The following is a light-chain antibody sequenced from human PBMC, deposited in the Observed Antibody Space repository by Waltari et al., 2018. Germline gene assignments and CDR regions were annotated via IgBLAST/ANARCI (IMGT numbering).Light chain of an antibody. CDR2: AAS. CDR3: QQGNSFPYT. Sequence: DIQMTQSPSSLSASVADRVTITCRASQDIGTWLAWYQQKPGKAAKLLIYAASRLESGVPPRFSGSGSGTDFILAISSLQPEDCGTFYCQQGNSFPYTFGQGTKLEI. J-gene: IGKJ2*01. V-gene: IGKV1-12*01. CDR1: QDIGTW.